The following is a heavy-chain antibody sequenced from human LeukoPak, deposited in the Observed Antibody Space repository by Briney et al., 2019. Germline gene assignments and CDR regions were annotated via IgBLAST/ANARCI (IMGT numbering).Heavy chain of an antibody. D-gene: IGHD6-19*01. Sequence: GGSLRLSCAASGFTFSSDAMSWVRQAPVKGLEWVSIINTNGDHTSYADSVKGRFTISRDNSKNTLYLQMNSLRAEDTAIYYCAKGGWNNWFDPWGQGTLVTASA. CDR1: GFTFSSDA. CDR3: AKGGWNNWFDP. CDR2: INTNGDHT. V-gene: IGHV3-23*01. J-gene: IGHJ5*02.